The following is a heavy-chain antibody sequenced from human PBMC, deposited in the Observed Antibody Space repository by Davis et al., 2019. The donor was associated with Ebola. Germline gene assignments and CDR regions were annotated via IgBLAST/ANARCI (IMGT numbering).Heavy chain of an antibody. CDR1: GYSFTSYW. V-gene: IGHV5-51*01. CDR2: IFPGDSDT. D-gene: IGHD6-13*01. CDR3: ASRTCIAGAGPSYFDY. Sequence: GESLKISCKGSGYSFTSYWIGWVRQLPGKGPEWMGIIFPGDSDTRYSPSFQGQVTISADKSISTAYLQWSSLKASDTAMYYCASRTCIAGAGPSYFDYWGQGTLVTVSS. J-gene: IGHJ4*02.